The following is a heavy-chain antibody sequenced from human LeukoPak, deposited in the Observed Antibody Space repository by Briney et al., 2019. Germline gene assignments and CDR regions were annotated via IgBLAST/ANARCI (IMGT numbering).Heavy chain of an antibody. Sequence: ASVKVSCKASGYTFTSYYMHWVRQAPGQGLEWMGIINPSGGSTSYAQKFQGRVTMTRDTSTSTVYMELSSLRSEDTAVYYCARGLYCGGDCYSGFDYWGQGTLVTVSS. V-gene: IGHV1-46*01. CDR1: GYTFTSYY. D-gene: IGHD2-21*02. J-gene: IGHJ4*02. CDR2: INPSGGST. CDR3: ARGLYCGGDCYSGFDY.